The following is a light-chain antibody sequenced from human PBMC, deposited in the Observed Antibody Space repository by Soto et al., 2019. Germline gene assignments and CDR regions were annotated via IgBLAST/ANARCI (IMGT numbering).Light chain of an antibody. CDR2: EVS. Sequence: VMTQTPLSLSVTPGQPASISCKPSQSLLHITGETFLFWYLQKPGQSPQLLIYEVSTRVSGVPDRFSGSGSGTDFTLEISRVETDDVGIYYCMQSTQLPPTFGQGRLLEV. CDR1: QSLLHITGETF. CDR3: MQSTQLPPT. V-gene: IGKV2D-29*02. J-gene: IGKJ5*01.